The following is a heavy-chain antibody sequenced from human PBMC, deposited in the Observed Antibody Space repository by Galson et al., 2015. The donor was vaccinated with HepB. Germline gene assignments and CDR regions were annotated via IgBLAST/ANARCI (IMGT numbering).Heavy chain of an antibody. D-gene: IGHD3-16*02. CDR2: ISGSGATT. V-gene: IGHV3-23*01. J-gene: IGHJ4*02. CDR1: GFTFSSYA. CDR3: AKGGTNIWGTYRHFDY. Sequence: SLRLSCAAPGFTFSSYAIYWVRRAPGKGLEWVSTISGSGATTYYADSVKGRFTLSRDNSKNTVYLQMKSLRAEDTAIYYCAKGGTNIWGTYRHFDYWGQGALVTVSS.